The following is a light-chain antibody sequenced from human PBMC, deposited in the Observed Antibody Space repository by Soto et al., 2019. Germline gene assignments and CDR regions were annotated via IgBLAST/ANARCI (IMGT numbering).Light chain of an antibody. CDR2: AAS. CDR1: QSISSY. J-gene: IGKJ1*01. V-gene: IGKV1-39*01. CDR3: QKSYSTPRT. Sequence: DIQMTQSPSSLSASVGDRVTITCRASQSISSYLHWYQQKPGKVPKLLIYAASSLQSGVPSRFSGSVSRTDVTVNISSLQHEDLVTYYCQKSYSTPRTFGQGNKVEIK.